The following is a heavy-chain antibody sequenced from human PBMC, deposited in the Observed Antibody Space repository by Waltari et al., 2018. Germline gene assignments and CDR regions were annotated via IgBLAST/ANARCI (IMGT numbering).Heavy chain of an antibody. Sequence: QLQLQESGPGLVKSSATLSLPCTVPGAPISSSRYYWGWSRQSPGKGLEWIGSWYYNGTTYYHPSLKGRVTISVDTSKKQFFLKLSSVTASDTAMYYCARYPAVVYAKVDPWGQGTLVIVSS. CDR2: WYYNGTT. J-gene: IGHJ5*02. V-gene: IGHV4-39*01. CDR1: GAPISSSRYY. CDR3: ARYPAVVYAKVDP. D-gene: IGHD2-8*02.